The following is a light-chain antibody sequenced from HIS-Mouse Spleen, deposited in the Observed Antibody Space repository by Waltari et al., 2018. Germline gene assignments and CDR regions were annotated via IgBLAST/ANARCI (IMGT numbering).Light chain of an antibody. CDR2: EGS. CDR3: CSYAGSSTYVV. J-gene: IGLJ2*01. CDR1: SSDVVSYNL. Sequence: QSALTQPASVSGSPGQSITISCTGTSSDVVSYNLVPWYQQHPGKAPKLMIYEGSKRPSGVSNRFSGSKSGNTASLTISGLQAEDEADYYCCSYAGSSTYVVFGGGTKLTVL. V-gene: IGLV2-23*01.